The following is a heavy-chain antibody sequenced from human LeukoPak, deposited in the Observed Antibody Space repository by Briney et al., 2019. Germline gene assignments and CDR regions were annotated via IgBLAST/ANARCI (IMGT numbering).Heavy chain of an antibody. Sequence: PGGSLRLSCAASGFTFSDHYMDWVRQAPGKGLEWVGRTRNKANSYTTEYAASVKGRFTISRDDSKNSLYLQMNSLKTEDTAVYYCARGGRYYYGMDVWGKGTTVTVSS. CDR3: ARGGRYYYGMDV. CDR1: GFTFSDHY. CDR2: TRNKANSYTT. J-gene: IGHJ6*04. V-gene: IGHV3-72*01.